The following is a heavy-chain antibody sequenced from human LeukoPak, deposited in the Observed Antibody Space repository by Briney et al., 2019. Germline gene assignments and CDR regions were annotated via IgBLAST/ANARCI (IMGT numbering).Heavy chain of an antibody. CDR1: GYTFTSYY. Sequence: GASVKVSCKASGYTFTSYYMHWVRQAPGQGLEWMGIINPSGGSTSYAQKFQGRVTMTRDMSTSTVYMELSSLRSEDTAVYYCARDLLYYSGSGSPLEYWGQGTLVTVSS. D-gene: IGHD3-10*01. CDR2: INPSGGST. CDR3: ARDLLYYSGSGSPLEY. V-gene: IGHV1-46*01. J-gene: IGHJ4*02.